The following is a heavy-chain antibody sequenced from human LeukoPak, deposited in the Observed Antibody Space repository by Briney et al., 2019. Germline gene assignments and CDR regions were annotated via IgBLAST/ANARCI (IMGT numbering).Heavy chain of an antibody. Sequence: GGSLRLSCAASGFTFSTYWMSWVRQAPGKGLEWVANIKQDGSEKHFVDSVKGRFTISRDNAKNSLFLEMNRLRAEDTAVYYCARGWHYSGSSGSGDYWGQGTLVTVSS. CDR1: GFTFSTYW. J-gene: IGHJ4*02. CDR3: ARGWHYSGSSGSGDY. D-gene: IGHD3-22*01. V-gene: IGHV3-7*01. CDR2: IKQDGSEK.